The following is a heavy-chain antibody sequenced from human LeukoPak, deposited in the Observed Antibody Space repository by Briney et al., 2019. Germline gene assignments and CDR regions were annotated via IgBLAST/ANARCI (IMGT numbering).Heavy chain of an antibody. D-gene: IGHD3-22*01. Sequence: SETLSLTCTVSGGSISSSSYYWGWIRQPPGKGLEWIGSIYYSGSTYYNPSLKSRVTISVDTSKNQFSLKLSSVTAADTAVYYCARDHQWGIDSSGYFAFDIWGQGTMVTVSS. CDR2: IYYSGST. CDR3: ARDHQWGIDSSGYFAFDI. CDR1: GGSISSSSYY. V-gene: IGHV4-39*07. J-gene: IGHJ3*02.